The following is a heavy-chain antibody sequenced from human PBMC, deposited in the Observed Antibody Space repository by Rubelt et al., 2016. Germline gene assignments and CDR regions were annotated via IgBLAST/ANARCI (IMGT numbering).Heavy chain of an antibody. CDR2: IYYSGST. J-gene: IGHJ4*02. Sequence: QLQLQESGPGLVKPSETLSLTCTVSGGSISSSSYYWGWIRQPPGKGLEWIGSIYYSGSTYYNASLKSRVTISVDTSKNQFSLKLSSVTAADTAVYYCARRRSGWPFDYWGQGTLVTVSS. D-gene: IGHD6-19*01. CDR3: ARRRSGWPFDY. CDR1: GGSISSSSYY. V-gene: IGHV4-39*01.